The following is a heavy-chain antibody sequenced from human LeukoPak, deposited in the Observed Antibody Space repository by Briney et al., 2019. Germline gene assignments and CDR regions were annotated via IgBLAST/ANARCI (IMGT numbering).Heavy chain of an antibody. V-gene: IGHV3-23*01. D-gene: IGHD3-9*01. Sequence: GSLRLSCAASGFTFSSYAMSWVRQAPGKGLEWVSAISGSGGSTYYADSVKGRFTISRDNSKNTLYLQMNSLRAEDTAVYYCAKDSYYDILTANDAFDIWGQGTMVTVSS. CDR1: GFTFSSYA. CDR3: AKDSYYDILTANDAFDI. J-gene: IGHJ3*02. CDR2: ISGSGGST.